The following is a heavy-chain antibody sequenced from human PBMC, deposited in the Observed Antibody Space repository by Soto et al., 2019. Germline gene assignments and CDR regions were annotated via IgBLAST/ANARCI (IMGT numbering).Heavy chain of an antibody. J-gene: IGHJ4*02. CDR1: GYSFSTLD. CDR3: ARGINAGVDY. D-gene: IGHD3-10*01. CDR2: MNPNSGNT. Sequence: QVQLVQSGAEVKKPGASVKVSCKASGYSFSTLDINWVRQATGQGLEWMGWMNPNSGNTGYAQKFQGRVSMTRDTSISTADMELSSLGSEDTAIYYCARGINAGVDYWGQGTLVTVSS. V-gene: IGHV1-8*01.